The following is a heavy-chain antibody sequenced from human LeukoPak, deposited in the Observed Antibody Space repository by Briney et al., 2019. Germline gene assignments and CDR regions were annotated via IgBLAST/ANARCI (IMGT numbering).Heavy chain of an antibody. D-gene: IGHD3-10*01. CDR2: ISRNASTI. CDR1: GFTLSNYY. CDR3: ARDFNSGSGSYGMDV. V-gene: IGHV3-11*01. J-gene: IGHJ6*04. Sequence: GGSLRLSCEASGFTLSNYYMTWIRQAPGKGLGWVSYISRNASTIYYADSVKGRFTISRDNPMNSLYLQMNSLRADDTAVYYCARDFNSGSGSYGMDVWGKGTTVTVSS.